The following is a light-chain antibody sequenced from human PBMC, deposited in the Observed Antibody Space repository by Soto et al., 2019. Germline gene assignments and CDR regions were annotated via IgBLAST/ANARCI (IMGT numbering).Light chain of an antibody. J-gene: IGLJ2*01. CDR2: SNN. Sequence: QSVLTQQPSASGTPGQRVTISCSGSSSNIGSNTVNWYQQLPGTAPKVLIYSNNQRPSGVPDRFSGSKSGTSASLAISGLQSEDEADYYCAALDDSLNGPIFGGGTKLTV. CDR1: SSNIGSNT. V-gene: IGLV1-44*01. CDR3: AALDDSLNGPI.